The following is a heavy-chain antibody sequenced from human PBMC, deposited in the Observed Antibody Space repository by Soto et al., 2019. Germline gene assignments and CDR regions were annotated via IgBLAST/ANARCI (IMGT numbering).Heavy chain of an antibody. CDR3: ARGRYCLTGRCFPNWFDS. CDR1: GDSISTVDYF. D-gene: IGHD2-15*01. CDR2: IYKSATT. J-gene: IGHJ5*01. Sequence: SETLSLTCSVSGDSISTVDYFWAWIRQPPGQALEYIGYIYKSATTYYDPSFESRVAISLDTSKSQFSLNVTSVTAADTAVYFCARGRYCLTGRCFPNWFDSWGQGTLVTVSS. V-gene: IGHV4-30-4*01.